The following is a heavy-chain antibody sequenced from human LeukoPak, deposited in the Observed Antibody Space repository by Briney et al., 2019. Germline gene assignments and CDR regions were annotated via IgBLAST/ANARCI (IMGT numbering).Heavy chain of an antibody. CDR2: ISSNGGST. V-gene: IGHV3-64D*06. CDR1: GFTFSSYA. Sequence: GGSLRLSCSASGFTFSSYAMHWVRQAPGKGLEYVSAISSNGGSTYYADSVKGRFTISRDNSKNTLYLQMSSLRAEDTAVYYCTGGRFLEWFVFDFWGQGTLVTVSS. J-gene: IGHJ4*02. D-gene: IGHD3-3*01. CDR3: TGGRFLEWFVFDF.